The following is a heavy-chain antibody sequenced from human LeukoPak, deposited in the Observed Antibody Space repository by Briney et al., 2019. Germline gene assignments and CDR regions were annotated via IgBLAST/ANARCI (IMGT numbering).Heavy chain of an antibody. V-gene: IGHV3-7*01. J-gene: IGHJ5*02. CDR2: IEQDGSEK. CDR3: ARIVPAAIVVSWFDP. Sequence: QTGGSLRLSCAASGFTFSSYWMSWVRQAPGKGLEWVANIEQDGSEKYYVDSVKGRFTISRDNAKNSLYLQMNSLRAEDTAVYYCARIVPAAIVVSWFDPWGQGTLVTVSS. D-gene: IGHD2-2*02. CDR1: GFTFSSYW.